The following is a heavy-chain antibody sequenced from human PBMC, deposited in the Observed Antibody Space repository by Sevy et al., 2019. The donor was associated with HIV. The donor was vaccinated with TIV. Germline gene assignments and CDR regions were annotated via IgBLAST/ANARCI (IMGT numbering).Heavy chain of an antibody. D-gene: IGHD3-10*01. V-gene: IGHV4-39*01. J-gene: IGHJ3*02. CDR1: GGSISSSSYY. CDR2: IYYSGSN. CDR3: ARPGITMVRGRDAFDI. Sequence: SETLSLTCTVSGGSISSSSYYWGWIRQPPGKGLEWIGSIYYSGSNYYNPSLKSRVTISVDTSKNQFSLKLSSVTAADTAVYYCARPGITMVRGRDAFDIWGQGTMVTVSS.